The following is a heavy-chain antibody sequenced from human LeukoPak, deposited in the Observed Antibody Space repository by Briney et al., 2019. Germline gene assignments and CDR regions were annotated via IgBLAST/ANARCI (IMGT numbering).Heavy chain of an antibody. J-gene: IGHJ4*02. V-gene: IGHV4-39*07. CDR3: ARGGWSLDY. D-gene: IGHD6-19*01. CDR1: GGSISSSNYY. Sequence: SETLSLTCTVSGGSISSSNYYWGWIRQPPGKGLEWIGSVYYSGSTYYNRSLKSRGTISVDTSKNQFSLKLSSVTAADTAVYYCARGGWSLDYWGQGTLVTVSS. CDR2: VYYSGST.